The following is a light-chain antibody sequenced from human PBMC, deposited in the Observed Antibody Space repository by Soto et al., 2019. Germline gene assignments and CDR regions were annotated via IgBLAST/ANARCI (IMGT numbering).Light chain of an antibody. Sequence: QSVLTQPRSVSGSPGQSVTISCTGTSSDVGGYNYVSWYQQHPGKAPKLMIYDVSKRPSGVPDRFSGSKSGNTASLTISGLQAEDEADYYCCSYAGSYTYVLGTATKV. CDR2: DVS. J-gene: IGLJ1*01. CDR3: CSYAGSYTYV. V-gene: IGLV2-11*01. CDR1: SSDVGGYNY.